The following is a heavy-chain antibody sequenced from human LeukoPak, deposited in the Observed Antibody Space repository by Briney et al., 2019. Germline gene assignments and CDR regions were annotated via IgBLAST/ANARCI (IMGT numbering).Heavy chain of an antibody. CDR2: IGTTSAYI. J-gene: IGHJ1*01. V-gene: IGHV3-21*04. CDR1: GFTVSSNY. Sequence: GGSLGLSCAASGFTVSSNYMSWVRQAPGKGLEWVSYIGTTSAYISYADSVKGRFTISRDNAKNSLYLQMNSLRAEDTAVYYCAGTPGCSGGSCYSFAEYFQHWGQGTLVTVSS. D-gene: IGHD2-15*01. CDR3: AGTPGCSGGSCYSFAEYFQH.